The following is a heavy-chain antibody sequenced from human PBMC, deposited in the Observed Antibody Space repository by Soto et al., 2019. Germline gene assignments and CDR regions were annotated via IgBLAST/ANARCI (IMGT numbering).Heavy chain of an antibody. J-gene: IGHJ4*02. D-gene: IGHD4-17*01. V-gene: IGHV4-31*03. CDR3: ARGLSVTLFDN. CDR2: IYYSGST. Sequence: QVQLQESGPGLVKPSQTLSLTCTVSGGSISTGGYYWTWIRQHPGKGLEWIGYIYYSGSTYYNPSFNSRVTISVDTSKNQFSLKLSSVTAADTAVYYCARGLSVTLFDNWGQGTLVTVSS. CDR1: GGSISTGGYY.